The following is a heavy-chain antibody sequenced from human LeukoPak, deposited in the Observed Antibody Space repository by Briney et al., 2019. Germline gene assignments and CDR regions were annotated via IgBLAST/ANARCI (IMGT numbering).Heavy chain of an antibody. CDR3: ARERMGATTSASDYYYMDV. D-gene: IGHD1-26*01. Sequence: ASVKVSCKASGYTFTGYYMHWVRHAPGQGLEWMGWINPNSGGTNYAQKFQGRVTITRDTSISTAYMELSRLRSDDTAVYYCARERMGATTSASDYYYMDVWGKGTTVTVSS. J-gene: IGHJ6*03. CDR2: INPNSGGT. CDR1: GYTFTGYY. V-gene: IGHV1-2*02.